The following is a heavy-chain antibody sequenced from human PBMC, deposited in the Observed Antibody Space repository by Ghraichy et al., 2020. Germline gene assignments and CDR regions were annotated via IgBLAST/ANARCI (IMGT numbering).Heavy chain of an antibody. V-gene: IGHV1-8*02. Sequence: APVKVSCKASGYTFSSFDIHWVRQAAGQGLEWMGWMNPNMGNTGYAQKFQGRVSMTRNTSITTAYMELSSLTSEDTAVYYCARGILGSSRGGYWGQGTLVTVSS. J-gene: IGHJ4*02. CDR3: ARGILGSSRGGY. D-gene: IGHD6-13*01. CDR2: MNPNMGNT. CDR1: GYTFSSFD.